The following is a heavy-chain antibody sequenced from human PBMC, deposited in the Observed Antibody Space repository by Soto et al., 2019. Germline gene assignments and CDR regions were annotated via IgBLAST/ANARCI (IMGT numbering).Heavy chain of an antibody. CDR3: ARDLDGLHDDTSGPFPRPG. D-gene: IGHD3-22*01. CDR1: SVSIYSGSFH. V-gene: IGHV4-39*07. CDR2: INFSGST. J-gene: IGHJ1*01. Sequence: SETLSLTCTVSSVSIYSGSFHWGWIRQPPGKGLEWIGSINFSGSTYYNPSLKSRATMSIDTAGNQFSLKVSSVTVADTAVYYCARDLDGLHDDTSGPFPRPGWGQGTLVTVSS.